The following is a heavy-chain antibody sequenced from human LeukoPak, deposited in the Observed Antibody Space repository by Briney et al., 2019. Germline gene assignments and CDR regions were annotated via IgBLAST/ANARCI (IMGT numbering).Heavy chain of an antibody. J-gene: IGHJ5*02. CDR2: ISAYNGNT. CDR3: ARKTSGYDSNWFDP. CDR1: GYTFTSYG. Sequence: ASAKVSCKASGYTFTSYGISWVRQAPGQGLEWMGWISAYNGNTNYAQKLQGRVTMTTDTSTSTAYMELRSLRSDDTAVYYCARKTSGYDSNWFDPWGQGTLVSVSS. D-gene: IGHD5-12*01. V-gene: IGHV1-18*01.